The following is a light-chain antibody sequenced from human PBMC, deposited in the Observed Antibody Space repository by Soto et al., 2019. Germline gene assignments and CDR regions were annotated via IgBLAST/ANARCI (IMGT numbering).Light chain of an antibody. J-gene: IGKJ1*01. V-gene: IGKV1-5*01. Sequence: DIQMTQSPSTLSGSVGDRVTISCRASQSVSGWLAWYQQKPGEAPKLLIYDASALPRGVPSRFSGSGSGTKLTITIASLQPDDFATYDGQQYETFSGTFGPGTKVDIK. CDR3: QQYETFSGT. CDR1: QSVSGW. CDR2: DAS.